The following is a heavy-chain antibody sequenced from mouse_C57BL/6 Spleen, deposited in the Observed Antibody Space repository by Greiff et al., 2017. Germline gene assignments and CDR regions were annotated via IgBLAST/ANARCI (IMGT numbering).Heavy chain of an antibody. V-gene: IGHV1-82*01. CDR3: ARTGAVDFDY. Sequence: QVQLKQSGPELVKPGASVKISCKASGYAFSSSWMNWVKQRPGKGLEWIGRIYPGDGDTNYNGKFKGKATLTADKSTSTAHMQRSSLTSEDSAVYFCARTGAVDFDYWGKGTTLTASS. J-gene: IGHJ2*01. CDR1: GYAFSSSW. CDR2: IYPGDGDT.